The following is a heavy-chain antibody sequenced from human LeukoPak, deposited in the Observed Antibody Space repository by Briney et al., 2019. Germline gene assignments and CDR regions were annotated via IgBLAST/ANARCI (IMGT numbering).Heavy chain of an antibody. V-gene: IGHV3-48*02. D-gene: IGHD1-26*01. J-gene: IGHJ4*02. CDR3: ARDGYSGSTNGPFDY. CDR2: ISSSSSTI. CDR1: GFTFSSYS. Sequence: GGSLRLSCAASGFTFSSYSMNWVRQAPGKGLEWVSYISSSSSTIYYADSVKGRFTISRDNAKNSLYLQMNSLSDEDTAVYYCARDGYSGSTNGPFDYWGQGTLVTVSS.